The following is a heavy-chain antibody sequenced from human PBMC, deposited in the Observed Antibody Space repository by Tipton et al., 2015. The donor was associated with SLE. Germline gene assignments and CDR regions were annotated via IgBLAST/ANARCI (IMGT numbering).Heavy chain of an antibody. CDR3: VRLRSKVLIDY. CDR2: IYYHGTT. J-gene: IGHJ4*02. V-gene: IGHV4-59*02. CDR1: GGSVSSYY. D-gene: IGHD2-8*01. Sequence: GLVKPSETLSLTCTVSGGSVSSYYWSWIRQPPGKGLEWIGYIYYHGTTNYNPSLESRVTISVDTSKNQFSLEVRSVTAADTAVYYCVRLRSKVLIDYWGQGTLVTVSS.